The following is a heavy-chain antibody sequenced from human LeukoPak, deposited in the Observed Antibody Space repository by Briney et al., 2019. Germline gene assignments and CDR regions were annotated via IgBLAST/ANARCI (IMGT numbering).Heavy chain of an antibody. Sequence: PGVSLRLSCAASGFTFGSHWMTWVRGAPGKGLEWVANIGQDGSEIYYVNSVRGRHTISRDNAENSLYLQMNSLRAEDTAVYFCARGWSYHDYWGQGTLVTVSS. CDR3: ARGWSYHDY. J-gene: IGHJ4*02. D-gene: IGHD1-26*01. CDR1: GFTFGSHW. V-gene: IGHV3-7*04. CDR2: IGQDGSEI.